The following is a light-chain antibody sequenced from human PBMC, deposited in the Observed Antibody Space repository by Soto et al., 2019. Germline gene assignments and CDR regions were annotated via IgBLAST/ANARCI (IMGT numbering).Light chain of an antibody. J-gene: IGKJ4*02. CDR3: QQYNTYGLT. CDR2: DAS. V-gene: IGKV1-5*01. CDR1: QSVGNS. Sequence: DIQMTQSHSTLSASVGDRVSITCRASQSVGNSLAWYQQRPGKAPKLLIFDASTLESGVPSKFSGSGSDTEFTFTISSLQPDDSATYYCQQYNTYGLTFGGGTKVEIK.